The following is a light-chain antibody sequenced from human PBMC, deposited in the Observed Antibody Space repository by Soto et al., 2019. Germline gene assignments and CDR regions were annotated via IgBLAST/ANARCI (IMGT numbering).Light chain of an antibody. CDR2: EVT. Sequence: QCALALPASVSGSPGQSITISCTGTISDVGGYNYVSWYQQYPGKAPKLMIYEVTNRPSGVSNRFSGSKYGNTASLTISGLQAEDEADYYCSSYTSSSTSYVFGTGTKVTVL. J-gene: IGLJ1*01. V-gene: IGLV2-14*01. CDR1: ISDVGGYNY. CDR3: SSYTSSSTSYV.